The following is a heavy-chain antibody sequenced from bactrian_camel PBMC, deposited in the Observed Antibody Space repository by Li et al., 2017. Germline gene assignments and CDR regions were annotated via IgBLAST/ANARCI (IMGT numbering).Heavy chain of an antibody. Sequence: HVQLVESGGGSVQAGGSLRLSCAASGYTYSRTCMGWFRQAPGKEREGVATIDLGDGTAWYADSVRGRFTISQDAAEKTTYLQMITLKPEDTAMYYCAAAPWWYATRCVRGPAVFRNWGQGTQVTVS. D-gene: IGHD4*01. CDR1: GYTYSRTC. V-gene: IGHV3-3*01. CDR3: AAAPWWYATRCVRGPAVFRN. J-gene: IGHJ4*01. CDR2: IDLGDGTA.